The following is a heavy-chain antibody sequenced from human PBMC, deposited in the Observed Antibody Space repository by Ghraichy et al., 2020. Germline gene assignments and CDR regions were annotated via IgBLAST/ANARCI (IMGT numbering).Heavy chain of an antibody. CDR1: GGSFSGYY. Sequence: SETLSLTCAVYGGSFSGYYWSWIRQPPGKGLEWIGEINHSGSTNYNPSLKSRVTISVDTSKNQFSLKLSSVTAADTAVYYCARGSGGDIVVVVAATPDAFDIWGQGTMVTVSS. J-gene: IGHJ3*02. V-gene: IGHV4-34*01. CDR2: INHSGST. CDR3: ARGSGGDIVVVVAATPDAFDI. D-gene: IGHD2-15*01.